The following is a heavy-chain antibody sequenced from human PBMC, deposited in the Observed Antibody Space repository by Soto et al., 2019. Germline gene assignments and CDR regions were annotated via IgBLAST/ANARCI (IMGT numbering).Heavy chain of an antibody. CDR3: VRGFNSFDS. CDR2: SRIKANNYIS. V-gene: IGHV3-72*01. CDR1: GFIFSDHY. J-gene: IGHJ4*02. Sequence: EVQLVESGGGLVQPGGSLRLSCATSGFIFSDHYLDLVRQAPGRGLEWVGRSRIKANNYISQYAAYVQGRFSISRDESKQSLFLEMNSLKTEDTAVYYCVRGFNSFDSWGQGTLVTVSS.